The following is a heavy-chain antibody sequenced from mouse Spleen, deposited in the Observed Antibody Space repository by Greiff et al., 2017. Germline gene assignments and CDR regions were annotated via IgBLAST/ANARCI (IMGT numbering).Heavy chain of an antibody. CDR2: IYPSDSYT. Sequence: VKLQEPGAELVRPGASVKLSCKASGYTFTSYWINWVKQRPGQGLEWIGNIYPSDSYTNYNQKFKDKATLTVDKSSSTAYMQLSSPTSEDSAVYYCTRSEYGNYGGAMDYWGQGTSVTVSS. V-gene: IGHV1-69*02. D-gene: IGHD2-10*02. CDR1: GYTFTSYW. CDR3: TRSEYGNYGGAMDY. J-gene: IGHJ4*01.